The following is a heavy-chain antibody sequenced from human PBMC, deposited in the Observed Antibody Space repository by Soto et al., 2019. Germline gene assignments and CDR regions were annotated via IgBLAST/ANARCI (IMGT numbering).Heavy chain of an antibody. D-gene: IGHD1-26*01. V-gene: IGHV3-53*01. CDR3: ARHRHPRGTVGATSPLDP. CDR2: HYSGGST. CDR1: GFSVSSNY. Sequence: PRLSCAISGFSVSSNYLGWVRQAPGKGLEWVSVHYSGGSTYYADSVQGRFTISRDKSNNTLYLQMRRVRAEDTAVYFCARHRHPRGTVGATSPLDPWGQGTQVTVSS. J-gene: IGHJ5*02.